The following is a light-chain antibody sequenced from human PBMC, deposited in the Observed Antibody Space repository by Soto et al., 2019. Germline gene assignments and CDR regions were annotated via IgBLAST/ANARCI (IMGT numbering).Light chain of an antibody. CDR3: QQSYRTSYT. CDR1: QSVSNW. CDR2: AAS. J-gene: IGKJ2*01. Sequence: MKMNKSPSTLPATEGDRVTITCRASQSVSNWWAWYQQQPAKAPTLLIFAASSLQSGVPSRFSGSGSGTDFTLTISSMQPEDFATYYCQQSYRTSYTFGHGTKVDI. V-gene: IGKV1-39*01.